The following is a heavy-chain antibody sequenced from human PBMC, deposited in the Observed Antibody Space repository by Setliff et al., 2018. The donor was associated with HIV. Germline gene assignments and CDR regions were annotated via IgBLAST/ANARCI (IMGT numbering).Heavy chain of an antibody. CDR3: ARGGGTSSPIDYHYSIDV. J-gene: IGHJ6*03. CDR2: IYYTGSP. Sequence: SETLSLTCTVSGDSISSSIYYWGWVRQPPGKGLEWIGGIYYTGSPFYNPSLQSRVTISVDTSNNQFSLKLSSVTAADTAVYYCARGGGTSSPIDYHYSIDVWGKGTTVTVSS. CDR1: GDSISSSIYY. V-gene: IGHV4-39*01. D-gene: IGHD6-6*01.